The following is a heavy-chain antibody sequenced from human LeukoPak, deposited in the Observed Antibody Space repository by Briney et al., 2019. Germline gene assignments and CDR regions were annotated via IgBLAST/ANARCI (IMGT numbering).Heavy chain of an antibody. CDR3: TRSGTYYYYMDV. CDR2: IRSEPNSYAT. V-gene: IGHV3-73*01. Sequence: GGSLKLSCSASGFTFSDFVINWVRQAPGKGLEWVGRIRSEPNSYATAYAASVKGRFTISREDSKNTTYLQMNSLKTEDTAVYYRTRSGTYYYYMDVWGKGTTVAVSS. J-gene: IGHJ6*03. D-gene: IGHD1-26*01. CDR1: GFTFSDFV.